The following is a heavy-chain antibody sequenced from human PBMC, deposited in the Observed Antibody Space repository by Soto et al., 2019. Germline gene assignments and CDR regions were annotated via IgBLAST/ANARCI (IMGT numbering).Heavy chain of an antibody. Sequence: GGSLRLSCAASGYTLSDYYMSWIRQAPGKELEWVSYISSSGSTIYYADSVKGRFTISRDNAKNSLYLQMNSLRAEDTAVYYCAGVQWLALMGGMDVWGQGTTVTVSS. J-gene: IGHJ6*02. D-gene: IGHD6-19*01. V-gene: IGHV3-11*01. CDR1: GYTLSDYY. CDR3: AGVQWLALMGGMDV. CDR2: ISSSGSTI.